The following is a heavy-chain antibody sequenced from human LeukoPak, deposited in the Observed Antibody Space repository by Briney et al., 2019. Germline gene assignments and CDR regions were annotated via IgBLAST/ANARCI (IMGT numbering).Heavy chain of an antibody. V-gene: IGHV1-8*01. J-gene: IGHJ6*02. CDR2: MNPNSGNT. CDR3: ARSGTAAAGNYYYYGMDV. CDR1: GYPFTSYD. Sequence: ASVKVSCTASGYPFTSYDINWVREATGQGLEWKGWMNPNSGNTGYAQKFQGRVTMTRNTSISTAYMELRSLRSDDTAVYYCARSGTAAAGNYYYYGMDVWGQGTTVTVSS. D-gene: IGHD6-13*01.